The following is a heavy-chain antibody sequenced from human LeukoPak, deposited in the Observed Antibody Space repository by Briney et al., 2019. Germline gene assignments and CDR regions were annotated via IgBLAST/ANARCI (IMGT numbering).Heavy chain of an antibody. CDR3: AKDSPSRTATTEVPVDY. CDR1: GFTFSSYG. J-gene: IGHJ4*02. CDR2: IWYDGSNK. V-gene: IGHV3-33*06. Sequence: GRSLRLSCAASGFTFSSYGMHWVRQAPGKGLEWVAVIWYDGSNKYYADSVKGRFTISGDNSKNTLYLQMNSLRVEDTAVYYCAKDSPSRTATTEVPVDYWGQGTLVTVSS. D-gene: IGHD1/OR15-1a*01.